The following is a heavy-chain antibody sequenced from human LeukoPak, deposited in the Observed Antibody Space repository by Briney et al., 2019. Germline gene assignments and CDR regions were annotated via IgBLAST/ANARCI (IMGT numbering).Heavy chain of an antibody. D-gene: IGHD5-12*01. CDR3: AKKDIAGSGYDLDY. CDR2: IVSSDDIT. CDR1: GFTFNNYA. Sequence: GGSLRLSCAASGFTFNNYAMNWVRQAPGKGLEWVSSIVSSDDITYYADSVKGRFTISRGNSKNTLYLQMNSLRVEDTAIYYCAKKDIAGSGYDLDYWGQGTLVTVSS. J-gene: IGHJ4*02. V-gene: IGHV3-23*01.